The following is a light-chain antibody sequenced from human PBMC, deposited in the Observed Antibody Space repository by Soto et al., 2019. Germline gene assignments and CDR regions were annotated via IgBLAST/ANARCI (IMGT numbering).Light chain of an antibody. Sequence: DIQMTQSPSTLSASVGDRVTITCRASQTIMTYLNWYQQKPGKAPKLLIYDASSLESGVPSRFSGSGSGTDFTLTISSLQPEDVATYYCQKYNGALWTFGQGTKVDIK. CDR2: DAS. CDR3: QKYNGALWT. J-gene: IGKJ1*01. V-gene: IGKV1-5*01. CDR1: QTIMTY.